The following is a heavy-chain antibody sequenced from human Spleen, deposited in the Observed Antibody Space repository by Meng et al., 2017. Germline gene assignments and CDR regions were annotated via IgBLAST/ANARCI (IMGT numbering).Heavy chain of an antibody. D-gene: IGHD2-2*01. CDR1: VLTFSSYG. J-gene: IGHJ4*02. Sequence: GESLKISCAASVLTFSSYGMHWVRQAPGKGLGWVAVIWYDGSNKYYADSVKGRFTISRDNSKNTLYLQMNSLRAEDTAVYYCASLHCPSTSCYLNYYFDYWGQGTLVTVSS. V-gene: IGHV3-33*01. CDR2: IWYDGSNK. CDR3: ASLHCPSTSCYLNYYFDY.